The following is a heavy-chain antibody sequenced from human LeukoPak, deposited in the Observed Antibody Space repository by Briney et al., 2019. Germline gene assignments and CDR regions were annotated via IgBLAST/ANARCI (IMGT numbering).Heavy chain of an antibody. CDR3: ARGRNSLYCSGGSCYSAGWFDP. CDR2: INPSGGST. V-gene: IGHV1-46*01. D-gene: IGHD2-15*01. CDR1: GYTFTSYY. J-gene: IGHJ5*02. Sequence: GASVKVSCKASGYTFTSYYMHWVRQAPGQGLEWMGIINPSGGSTSYAQKFQGRVTMTRDTSTSTVYMELSSLRSEDTAVYYCARGRNSLYCSGGSCYSAGWFDPWGQGTLVTVSS.